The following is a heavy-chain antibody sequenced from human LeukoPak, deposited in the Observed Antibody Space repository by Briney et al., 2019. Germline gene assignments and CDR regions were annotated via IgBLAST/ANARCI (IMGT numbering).Heavy chain of an antibody. J-gene: IGHJ4*02. D-gene: IGHD3-10*01. CDR1: GFTFSSYW. Sequence: GGSLRLSCAASGFTFSSYWMRWVRQAPGKGLEGVANIKNDGSEEYYVDSVKGRFTISRDNAKSSLFLQMNSLTVEDTAVYYCARAIRGSAVDTGDRWGQGTLVTVSS. CDR2: IKNDGSEE. V-gene: IGHV3-7*01. CDR3: ARAIRGSAVDTGDR.